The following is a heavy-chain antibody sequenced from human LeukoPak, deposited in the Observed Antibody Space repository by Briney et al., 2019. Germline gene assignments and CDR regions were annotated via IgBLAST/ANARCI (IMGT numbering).Heavy chain of an antibody. D-gene: IGHD4-17*01. J-gene: IGHJ4*02. V-gene: IGHV4-34*01. Sequence: SETLSLTCAVSGGSLSTYYWSWIRQPLGKGLEWIGEINHRGTTNYSPSLGSRVTISVDTSKNQFSLTLRSVTAADTAMYYCARVPLRWLTPFDYWGQGTLVTVSS. CDR2: INHRGTT. CDR3: ARVPLRWLTPFDY. CDR1: GGSLSTYY.